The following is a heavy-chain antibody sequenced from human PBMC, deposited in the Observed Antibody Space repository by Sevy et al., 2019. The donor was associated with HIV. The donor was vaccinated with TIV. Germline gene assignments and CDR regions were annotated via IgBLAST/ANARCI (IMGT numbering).Heavy chain of an antibody. CDR2: IIPIFGTA. CDR1: GGTFSSYA. CDR3: ARARLLWFGETLYYYYYGMDV. V-gene: IGHV1-69*13. D-gene: IGHD3-10*01. J-gene: IGHJ6*02. Sequence: ASVKVSCKASGGTFSSYAISWVRQAPGQGLEWMGGIIPIFGTANYARKFQGRVTITADESTSTAYMELSSLRSEDTAVYYCARARLLWFGETLYYYYYGMDVWGQGTTVTVSS.